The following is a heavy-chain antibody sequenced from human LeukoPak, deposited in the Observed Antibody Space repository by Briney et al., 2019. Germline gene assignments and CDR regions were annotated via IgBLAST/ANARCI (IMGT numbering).Heavy chain of an antibody. V-gene: IGHV3-23*01. D-gene: IGHD3-22*01. CDR2: ISDDSAKI. J-gene: IGHJ5*02. CDR1: GFSFRTYA. CDR3: AREYDSSWPS. Sequence: HPGGSLRLSCAASGFSFRTYAMSWVRQAPGEGLDWVSAISDDSAKIYYSASVKGRFTISRDNSKNILFLQLNSLRVEDTGVYYCAREYDSSWPSWGQGTLVTVSS.